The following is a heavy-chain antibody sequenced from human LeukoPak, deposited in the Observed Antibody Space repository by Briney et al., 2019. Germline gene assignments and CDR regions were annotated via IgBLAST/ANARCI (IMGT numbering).Heavy chain of an antibody. D-gene: IGHD1-26*01. CDR1: GFTFTDSA. V-gene: IGHV3-23*01. J-gene: IGHJ4*02. CDR3: AKGGSYAPLDY. Sequence: PGGSLRLSCAASGFTFTDSAMTWVRQAPGKGLEWVSAIGTSGGDTIYTDSVKDRFTISRDNSKNTLYLQMNSLRAEDTAIYYCAKGGSYAPLDYWGQGTLVTVSS. CDR2: IGTSGGDT.